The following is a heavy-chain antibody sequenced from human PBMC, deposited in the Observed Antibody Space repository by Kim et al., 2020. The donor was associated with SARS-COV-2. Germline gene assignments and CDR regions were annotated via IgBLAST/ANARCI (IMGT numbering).Heavy chain of an antibody. CDR1: GFTFGDYA. CDR2: IRSKAYGGTT. V-gene: IGHV3-49*03. CDR3: TRDSSGYYYFEEAYDAFDI. J-gene: IGHJ3*02. D-gene: IGHD3-22*01. Sequence: GGSLRLSCTASGFTFGDYAMSWFRQAPGKGLEWVGFIRSKAYGGTTEYAASVKGRFTISRDDSKSIAYLQMNSLKTEDTAVYYCTRDSSGYYYFEEAYDAFDIWGQGTMVTVPS.